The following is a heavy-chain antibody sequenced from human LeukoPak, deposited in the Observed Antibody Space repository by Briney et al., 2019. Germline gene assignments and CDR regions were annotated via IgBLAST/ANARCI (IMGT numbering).Heavy chain of an antibody. V-gene: IGHV3-21*01. J-gene: IGHJ4*02. Sequence: GRSLRLSCAPSGFTFSSYSMNWVRQAAGKGLEWVSSISSSSSYIYYADSVKGRFTISRDNAKNSLYLQMNSLRAEDTAVYYCARDRQDDYGDLEPFDYWGQGTLVTVSS. CDR3: ARDRQDDYGDLEPFDY. D-gene: IGHD4-17*01. CDR2: ISSSSSYI. CDR1: GFTFSSYS.